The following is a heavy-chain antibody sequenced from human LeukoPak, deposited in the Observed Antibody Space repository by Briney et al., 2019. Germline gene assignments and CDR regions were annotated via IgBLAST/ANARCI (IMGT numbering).Heavy chain of an antibody. CDR3: AKDPPVREDNAFDI. D-gene: IGHD3-10*01. V-gene: IGHV3-30*02. CDR1: GFTFSSYG. J-gene: IGHJ3*02. CDR2: IRYDGSNK. Sequence: PGGSLRLSCAASGFTFSSYGMHWVRQAPGKGLEWVAFIRYDGSNKYYADSVKGRFTISRDNSKNTLYLQMNSLRAEDTAVYYCAKDPPVREDNAFDIWGQGTMVTVSS.